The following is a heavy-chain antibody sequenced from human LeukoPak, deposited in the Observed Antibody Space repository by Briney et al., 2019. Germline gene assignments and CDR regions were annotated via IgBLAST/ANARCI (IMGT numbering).Heavy chain of an antibody. V-gene: IGHV3-21*01. CDR2: ISSSSSYI. Sequence: GGSLRLSCAASGFTFSSYSMNWVRQAPGKGLEWVSSISSSSSYIYYADSVKGRFTISRDNAKNSLYLQMNSLRAEDTAVYHCARRAAVAGPNYYYYYMDVWGKGTTVTVSS. CDR3: ARRAAVAGPNYYYYYMDV. J-gene: IGHJ6*03. CDR1: GFTFSSYS. D-gene: IGHD6-19*01.